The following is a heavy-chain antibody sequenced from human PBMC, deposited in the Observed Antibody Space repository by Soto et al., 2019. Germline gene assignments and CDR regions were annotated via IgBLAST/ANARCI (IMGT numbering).Heavy chain of an antibody. CDR1: GFTFSNAW. J-gene: IGHJ6*02. CDR2: IKSKTDGGTT. V-gene: IGHV3-15*01. CDR3: TTDDGSYRYYYYGMDV. Sequence: VGSLRLSCAASGFTFSNAWMSWVRQAPGKGLEWVGRIKSKTDGGTTDYAAPVKGRFTISRDDSKNTLYLQMNSLKTEDTAVYYRTTDDGSYRYYYYGMDVWGQGTTVTVSS. D-gene: IGHD1-26*01.